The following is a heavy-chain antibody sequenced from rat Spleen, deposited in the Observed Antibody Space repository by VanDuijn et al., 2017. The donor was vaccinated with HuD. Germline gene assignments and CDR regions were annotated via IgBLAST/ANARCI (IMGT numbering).Heavy chain of an antibody. V-gene: IGHV5-7*01. J-gene: IGHJ3*01. D-gene: IGHD1-11*01. CDR1: GFTFSHYD. CDR3: ARDYGGYSDWFAY. Sequence: EVQLVESGGGLVQPGRSMKLSCAASGFTFSHYDMAWVRQAPKKGLEWVATISFDGSTTYYRDSVKGRFTISRDNAKSTLYLQMDSLRSEDTATYYCARDYGGYSDWFAYWGQGTLVTVSS. CDR2: ISFDGSTT.